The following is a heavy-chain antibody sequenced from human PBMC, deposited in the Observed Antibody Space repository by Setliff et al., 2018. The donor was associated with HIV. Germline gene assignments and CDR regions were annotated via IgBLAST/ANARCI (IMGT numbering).Heavy chain of an antibody. J-gene: IGHJ3*02. D-gene: IGHD1-1*01. V-gene: IGHV4-4*02. Sequence: SETLSLTCTVSGGVISSNKWWSWVRQSPGKGLEWIGEISHSGTANYNASLKSRVTMSIDKSTDQFSLKMRSVTAADTAVYYCARATRRNDAFDIWGQGTMVTVSS. CDR1: GGVISSNKW. CDR3: ARATRRNDAFDI. CDR2: ISHSGTA.